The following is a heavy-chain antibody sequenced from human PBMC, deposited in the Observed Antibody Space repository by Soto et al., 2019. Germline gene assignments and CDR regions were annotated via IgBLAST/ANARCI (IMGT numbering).Heavy chain of an antibody. CDR1: GYTFTSYG. V-gene: IGHV1-18*01. D-gene: IGHD6-13*01. J-gene: IGHJ4*02. CDR3: ARDRSSSRYGHGLPYYFDY. CDR2: ISAFNGNT. Sequence: EASVKVSCKASGYTFTSYGISWVRQAPGQGLEWMGWISAFNGNTNYAQKLQGRVTMTTDTSTSTAYMELRSLRSDDTAVYYCARDRSSSRYGHGLPYYFDYWGQGTLVTVSS.